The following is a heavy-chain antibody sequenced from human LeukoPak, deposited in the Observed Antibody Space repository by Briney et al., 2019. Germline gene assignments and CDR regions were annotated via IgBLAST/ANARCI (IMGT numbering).Heavy chain of an antibody. Sequence: PSETLSLTCTVSGGSISSGGYYWSWIRQPPGKGLEWIGYIYHSGSTYYNPSLKSRVTISVDRSKNQFSLKLSSVTAADTAVYYCARTSYDYVWGSYRPDAFDIWGQGTMVTVSS. CDR1: GGSISSGGYY. V-gene: IGHV4-30-2*01. J-gene: IGHJ3*02. CDR2: IYHSGST. CDR3: ARTSYDYVWGSYRPDAFDI. D-gene: IGHD3-16*02.